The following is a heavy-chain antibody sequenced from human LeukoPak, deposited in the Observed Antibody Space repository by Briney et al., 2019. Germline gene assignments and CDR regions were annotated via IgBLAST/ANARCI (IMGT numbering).Heavy chain of an antibody. CDR1: GGSISSYY. CDR3: ARDSRRLGYCSSTSCPLGSFDP. D-gene: IGHD2-2*01. V-gene: IGHV4-59*01. Sequence: SETLSLTCTVSGGSISSYYWSWIRQPPGKGLEWIGYIYYSGSTNYNPSLKSRVTISVDTSKNQFSLKLSSVTAADTAVYYCARDSRRLGYCSSTSCPLGSFDPWGQGTLVTVSS. CDR2: IYYSGST. J-gene: IGHJ5*02.